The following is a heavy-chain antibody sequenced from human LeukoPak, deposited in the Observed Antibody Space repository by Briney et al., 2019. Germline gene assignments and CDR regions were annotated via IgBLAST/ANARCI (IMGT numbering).Heavy chain of an antibody. D-gene: IGHD3-22*01. CDR1: GFTFSSYA. V-gene: IGHV3-23*01. CDR3: AKGSYYDSSGSFYFDY. Sequence: GGSLRLSCAASGFTFSSYAMTWVRQGPGKGLEWVSSIRGDSRYTYYADSVKGRFTISRDNSKNTLYVQVNSLGTEDTAAYYCAKGSYYDSSGSFYFDYWGQGTLVTVSS. J-gene: IGHJ4*02. CDR2: IRGDSRYT.